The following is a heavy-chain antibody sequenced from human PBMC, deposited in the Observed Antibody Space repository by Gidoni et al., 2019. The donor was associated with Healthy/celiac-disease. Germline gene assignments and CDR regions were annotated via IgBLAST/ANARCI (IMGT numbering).Heavy chain of an antibody. V-gene: IGHV3-13*01. CDR3: ARGNYDILTGYQQNDAFDI. D-gene: IGHD3-9*01. CDR2: IGTAGDT. CDR1: GFTFSSYD. Sequence: EVQLVESGGGLVQPGGSLRLSCAASGFTFSSYDMHWVRQATGKGLEWVSAIGTAGDTYYPGSVKGRFTISRENAKNSLYLQMNSLRAGDTAVYYCARGNYDILTGYQQNDAFDIWGQGTMVTVSS. J-gene: IGHJ3*02.